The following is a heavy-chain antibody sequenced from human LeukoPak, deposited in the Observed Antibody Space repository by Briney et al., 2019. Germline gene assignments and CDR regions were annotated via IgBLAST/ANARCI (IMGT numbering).Heavy chain of an antibody. J-gene: IGHJ6*02. D-gene: IGHD3-10*01. CDR1: GFIFSSYG. V-gene: IGHV3-30*18. CDR3: AKDHLGSAMATYFYYHGLDV. Sequence: GGSLRLSCAASGFIFSSYGMHWVCQAPGKGLEWVAVISYDGSNKYYAESVKGRFTISRENSKNTLYLQMNSLRAEDTAVYYCAKDHLGSAMATYFYYHGLDVWGRGTTVTVSS. CDR2: ISYDGSNK.